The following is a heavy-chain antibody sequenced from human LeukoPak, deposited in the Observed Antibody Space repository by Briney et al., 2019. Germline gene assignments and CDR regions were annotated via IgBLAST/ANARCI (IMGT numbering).Heavy chain of an antibody. CDR1: GFTFDDYG. V-gene: IGHV3-53*04. J-gene: IGHJ6*02. Sequence: GGSLRLSCAASGFTFDDYGVSWVRQAPGKGLEWVSVIYSGGSTYYANSVKGRFTISRHNSKNTLYLQMNSLRAEDTAVYYCASGNLYGMDVWGQGTTVTVSS. CDR2: IYSGGST. CDR3: ASGNLYGMDV.